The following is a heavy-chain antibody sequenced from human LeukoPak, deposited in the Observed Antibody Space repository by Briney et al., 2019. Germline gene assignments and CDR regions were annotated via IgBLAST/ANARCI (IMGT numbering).Heavy chain of an antibody. CDR3: ARENSNSWYLDY. Sequence: GGSLRLSCAASGFIFSRYNMNWVRQAPGKGLEWVSSISSGSDYIYYADSVKGRFTISRDNAKNSLHLQMNSLRAEDTAVYYCARENSNSWYLDYWGQGTLVTVSS. D-gene: IGHD6-13*01. CDR1: GFIFSRYN. V-gene: IGHV3-21*04. J-gene: IGHJ4*02. CDR2: ISSGSDYI.